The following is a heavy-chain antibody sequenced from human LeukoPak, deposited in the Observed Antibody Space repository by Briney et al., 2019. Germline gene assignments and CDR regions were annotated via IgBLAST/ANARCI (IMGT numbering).Heavy chain of an antibody. CDR1: GYTFTSYG. D-gene: IGHD3-16*01. Sequence: SVKVSCKASGYTFTSYGITWVRQAPGQGLEWMGWISAYSGNTNYAQKLQGRVTMTTDILTTTAYMELRSLRSDDTAVYYCARGNRGSGDYWGQGTLVTVSS. V-gene: IGHV1-18*01. J-gene: IGHJ4*02. CDR2: ISAYSGNT. CDR3: ARGNRGSGDY.